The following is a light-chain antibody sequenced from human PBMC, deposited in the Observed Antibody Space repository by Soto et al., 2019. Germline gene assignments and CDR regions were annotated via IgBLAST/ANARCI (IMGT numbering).Light chain of an antibody. V-gene: IGLV2-14*01. CDR2: EVS. J-gene: IGLJ1*01. CDR1: SSDVGGHNS. CDR3: SSYTSSSTLV. Sequence: QSVLTQPASVSGSPGQSIPISCTGTSSDVGGHNSVSWYQQHPGKAPKLMIYEVSNRPSGVSNRFSGSKSGNTASLTISGLQAEDEADYYCSSYTSSSTLVFGTGTKVTVL.